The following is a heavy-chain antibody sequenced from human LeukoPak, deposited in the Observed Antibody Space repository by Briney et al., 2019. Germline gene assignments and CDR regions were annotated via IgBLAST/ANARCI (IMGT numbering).Heavy chain of an antibody. CDR3: ARGRPVVVVAATLKPFDP. CDR1: GYTFTSYG. V-gene: IGHV1-69*06. Sequence: SVKVSCKASGYTFTSYGISWVRQAPGQGLEWMGGIIPIFGTANYAQKFQGRVTITADKSTSTAYMEPSSLRSEDTAVYYCARGRPVVVVAATLKPFDPWGQGTLVTVSS. CDR2: IIPIFGTA. J-gene: IGHJ5*02. D-gene: IGHD2-15*01.